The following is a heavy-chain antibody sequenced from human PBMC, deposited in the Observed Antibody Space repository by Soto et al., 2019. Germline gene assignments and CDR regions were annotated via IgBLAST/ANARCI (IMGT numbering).Heavy chain of an antibody. CDR2: ISGSGGST. D-gene: IGHD4-17*01. V-gene: IGHV3-23*01. Sequence: VGSLRLSCAASGFTFSSYAMSWVRQAPGKGLEWVSAISGSGGSTYYADSVKGRFTISRDNSKNTLYLQMNSLRAEDTAVYYCAKDLGEDYGDYVGNYWGQGTLVTVSS. J-gene: IGHJ4*02. CDR1: GFTFSSYA. CDR3: AKDLGEDYGDYVGNY.